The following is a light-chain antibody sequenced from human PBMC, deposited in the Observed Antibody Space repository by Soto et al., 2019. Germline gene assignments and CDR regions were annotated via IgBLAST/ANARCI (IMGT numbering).Light chain of an antibody. CDR1: QSVSSY. CDR2: DAS. J-gene: IGKJ1*01. CDR3: LQRSGWPWT. V-gene: IGKV3-11*01. Sequence: EIVLTQSPATLSLSPGERATLSCRASQSVSSYLAWYQQKPGQAPRLLIYDASNRATDIPARFSGSGSGTAFSLTIRRLEPEDFAVYFCLQRSGWPWTFGQGTRVEIK.